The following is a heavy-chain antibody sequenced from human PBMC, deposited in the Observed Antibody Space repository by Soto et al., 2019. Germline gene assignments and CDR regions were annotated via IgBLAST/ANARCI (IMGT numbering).Heavy chain of an antibody. J-gene: IGHJ4*02. Sequence: SETLSLTCTVSGGSISGYYWSWIRQPPGKGLEWIGDITHSGSTNYNPSLKSRVTISVDTSKNQFSLKLSSVTAADTAVYYCARDREQQLGFDYWGQGTLVTVSS. V-gene: IGHV4-34*01. D-gene: IGHD6-13*01. CDR2: ITHSGST. CDR1: GGSISGYY. CDR3: ARDREQQLGFDY.